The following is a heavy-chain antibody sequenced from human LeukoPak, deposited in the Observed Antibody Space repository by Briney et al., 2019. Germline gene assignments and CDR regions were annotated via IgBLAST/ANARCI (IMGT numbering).Heavy chain of an antibody. J-gene: IGHJ4*02. CDR2: ISYDGDRK. V-gene: IGHV3-30-3*01. D-gene: IGHD3-9*01. CDR1: GFTFSNYW. CDR3: ARDGGTAYYYFDY. Sequence: GGSLRLSCAASGFTFSNYWMHWVRQAPGKGLEWVAIISYDGDRKFYADSVKGRFTISRDISKNMLYLQMSSLRVEDTAMYYCARDGGTAYYYFDYWSQGTLVTVSS.